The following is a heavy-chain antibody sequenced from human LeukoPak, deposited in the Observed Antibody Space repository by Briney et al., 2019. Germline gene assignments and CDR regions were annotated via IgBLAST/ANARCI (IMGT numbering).Heavy chain of an antibody. CDR1: GGPISSSSYY. CDR3: AASGYSTRWYYYDF. D-gene: IGHD2-8*01. Sequence: PSETLSLTCTVSGGPISSSSYYWGWIRQPPGKGLEWIGSIYYSGSSYYTPSLKSRLTISVDTSKDQFSLKLTSVTAADTAVYYCAASGYSTRWYYYDFWGQGTLVTVPS. V-gene: IGHV4-39*01. J-gene: IGHJ4*02. CDR2: IYYSGSS.